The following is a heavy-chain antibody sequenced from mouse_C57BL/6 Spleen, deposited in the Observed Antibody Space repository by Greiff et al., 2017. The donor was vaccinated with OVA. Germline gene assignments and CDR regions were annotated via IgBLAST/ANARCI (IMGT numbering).Heavy chain of an antibody. J-gene: IGHJ3*01. V-gene: IGHV1-59*01. CDR2: IDPSDSYT. CDR1: GYTFTSYW. D-gene: IGHD1-1*01. Sequence: VQLQQPGAELVRPGPSVKLSCKASGYTFTSYWMHWVKQRPGQGLEWIGVIDPSDSYTNYNQKFKGKATLTVDTSSSTAYMQLSSLTSEDSAVYYCARGTTVVGAYWGQGTLVTVSA. CDR3: ARGTTVVGAY.